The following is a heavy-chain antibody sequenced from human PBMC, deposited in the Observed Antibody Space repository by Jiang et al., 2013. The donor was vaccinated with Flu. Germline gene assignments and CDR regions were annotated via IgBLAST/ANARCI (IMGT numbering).Heavy chain of an antibody. J-gene: IGHJ6*03. Sequence: SGAEVKKPGASVKVSCKASGYTFTGYYMHWVRQAPGQGLEWMGWINPNSGGTNYAQKFQGWVTMTRDTSISTAYMELSRLRSDDTAVYYCARGPGYCSGGSCPHYYMDVWGKGTTVTVSS. V-gene: IGHV1-2*04. CDR3: ARGPGYCSGGSCPHYYMDV. CDR2: INPNSGGT. CDR1: GYTFTGYY. D-gene: IGHD2-15*01.